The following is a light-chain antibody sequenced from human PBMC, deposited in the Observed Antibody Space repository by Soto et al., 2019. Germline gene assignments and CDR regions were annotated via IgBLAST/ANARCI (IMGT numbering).Light chain of an antibody. CDR1: QSVSTTY. Sequence: EIVLTQSPGTLSLSPGERATLSCRASQSVSTTYVAWYQQKPGQAPRLLIYGPSSRATGIPARFSGSGSGRDFTLTISRLEPEDFAVYYCQQYGSSPPWTFGQGTKVEIK. CDR3: QQYGSSPPWT. V-gene: IGKV3-20*01. CDR2: GPS. J-gene: IGKJ1*01.